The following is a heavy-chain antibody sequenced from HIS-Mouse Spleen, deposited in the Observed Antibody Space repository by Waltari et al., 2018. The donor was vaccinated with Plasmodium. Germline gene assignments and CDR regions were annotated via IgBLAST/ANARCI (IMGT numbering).Heavy chain of an antibody. V-gene: IGHV4-34*01. CDR1: GGSFSGYY. CDR2: NNHGGST. J-gene: IGHJ2*01. CDR3: ARVTSSGVYWYFDL. Sequence: QVQLQQWGAGLLKPSETLSLTCAVYGGSFSGYYWSWIRPPPGKVLEWIGENNHGGSTNYNPPLKSRVTISVDTSKTQFSLKLSSVPAADTAVYYCARVTSSGVYWYFDLWGRGTLVTVSS. D-gene: IGHD3-3*01.